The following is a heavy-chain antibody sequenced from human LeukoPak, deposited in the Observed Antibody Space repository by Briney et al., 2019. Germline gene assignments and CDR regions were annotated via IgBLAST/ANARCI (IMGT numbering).Heavy chain of an antibody. D-gene: IGHD6-19*01. CDR2: LYTSGHT. CDR3: ASPGYYSGSWKFDF. J-gene: IGHJ4*02. CDR1: GFTVSGAY. V-gene: IGHV3-53*01. Sequence: PGGSLRLSCAASGFTVSGAYMSWFRQVPGKGLQWASLLYTSGHTIYADSVKGRFTISRDNSKNTLYLQMNSLTDEDTALYYCASPGYYSGSWKFDFWGQGTLVTVSS.